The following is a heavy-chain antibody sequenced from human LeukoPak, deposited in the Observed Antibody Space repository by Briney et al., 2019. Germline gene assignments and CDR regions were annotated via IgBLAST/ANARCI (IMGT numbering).Heavy chain of an antibody. CDR2: ISDSGDST. CDR1: GFTFSSYG. J-gene: IGHJ4*02. CDR3: AKDGIAVAGTSAWY. V-gene: IGHV3-23*01. D-gene: IGHD6-19*01. Sequence: GGSLRLSCAASGFTFSSYGMTWVRQAPGRGLEWVSGISDSGDSTYYADSVKGRFTISRDNSKNTVYLQMNSLRAEDTAVYYCAKDGIAVAGTSAWYWGQGTQVTVSS.